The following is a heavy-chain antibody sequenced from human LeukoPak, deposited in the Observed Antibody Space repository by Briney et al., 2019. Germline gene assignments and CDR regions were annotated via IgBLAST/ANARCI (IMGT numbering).Heavy chain of an antibody. CDR3: ARRRGAMVRGVGYYFDY. CDR1: GFTFSSYS. Sequence: PGGSLRLSCAASGFTFSSYSMNWVRQAPGKGLEWVSSISSSSSYIYYADSVKGRFTISRDNAKNSLFLQMNSLRAEDTAVYYCARRRGAMVRGVGYYFDYWGQGTLVTVSS. J-gene: IGHJ4*02. V-gene: IGHV3-21*01. D-gene: IGHD3-10*01. CDR2: ISSSSSYI.